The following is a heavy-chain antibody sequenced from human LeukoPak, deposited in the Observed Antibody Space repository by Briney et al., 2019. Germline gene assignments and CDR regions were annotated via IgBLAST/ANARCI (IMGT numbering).Heavy chain of an antibody. CDR3: VKDFGNRVATVDC. J-gene: IGHJ4*02. CDR1: GFTFSSYS. Sequence: AGGSLRLSCAASGFTFSSYSMNWVRQAPGKGLEWVSSISSSSSYIYYADSVKGRFTISRDNSKNEMYLQMNSLRAEDTAVYYCVKDFGNRVATVDCWGQGTLVTVSS. V-gene: IGHV3-21*04. CDR2: ISSSSSYI. D-gene: IGHD5-12*01.